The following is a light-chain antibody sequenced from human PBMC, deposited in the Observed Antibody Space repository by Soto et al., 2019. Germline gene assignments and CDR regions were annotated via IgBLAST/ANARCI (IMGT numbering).Light chain of an antibody. CDR1: QSINNW. J-gene: IGKJ1*01. CDR3: QQSYSSPWT. Sequence: DIQMTQSPSTLSASIGDRVTITCRASQSINNWLAWYQQKPGKAPNLLIYDVSNLGSGVPSRFSGSGSGTEFTLTITSLQPEDFATYYCQQSYSSPWTFGQGAKVDIK. CDR2: DVS. V-gene: IGKV1-5*01.